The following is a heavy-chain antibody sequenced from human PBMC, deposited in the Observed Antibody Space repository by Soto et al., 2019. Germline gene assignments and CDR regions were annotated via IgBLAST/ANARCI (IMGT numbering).Heavy chain of an antibody. V-gene: IGHV1-18*01. Sequence: QVQLVQSGAEVKKPGASVKVSCKASGYTFTSYGISWVRQAPGQGLEWMGWISAYNGNINYAQKLQGRVTMTTDTXTXXXXMELSSLRSDDTAVYYCAREPGIAAPIDYWGQGTLVTVSS. CDR3: AREPGIAAPIDY. CDR2: ISAYNGNI. CDR1: GYTFTSYG. D-gene: IGHD6-6*01. J-gene: IGHJ4*02.